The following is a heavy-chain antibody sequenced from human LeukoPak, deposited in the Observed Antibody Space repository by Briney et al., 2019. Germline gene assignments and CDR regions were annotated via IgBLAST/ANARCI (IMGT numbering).Heavy chain of an antibody. CDR2: INHSGST. CDR3: ARGRYDFWSGYLWDY. CDR1: GGSFSGYY. Sequence: PETLSLTCAVYGGSFSGYYWSWIRQPPGKGQEWIGEINHSGSTNYNPSLKSRVTISVDTSKNQFSLKLSSVTAADTAVYYCARGRYDFWSGYLWDYWGQGTLVTVSS. D-gene: IGHD3-3*01. J-gene: IGHJ4*02. V-gene: IGHV4-34*01.